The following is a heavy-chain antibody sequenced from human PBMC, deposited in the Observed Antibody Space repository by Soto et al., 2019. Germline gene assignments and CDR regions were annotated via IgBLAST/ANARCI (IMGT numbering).Heavy chain of an antibody. V-gene: IGHV3-30*18. J-gene: IGHJ6*02. CDR1: GFTFSSYG. CDR3: AKSHIDYGMDV. CDR2: ISYDGSNK. Sequence: LRLSCAASGFTFSSYGMHWVRQAPGKGLEWVAVISYDGSNKYYADSVKGRFTISRDNSKNTLYLQMNSLRAEDTAVYYCAKSHIDYGMDVWGQGTTVTVS.